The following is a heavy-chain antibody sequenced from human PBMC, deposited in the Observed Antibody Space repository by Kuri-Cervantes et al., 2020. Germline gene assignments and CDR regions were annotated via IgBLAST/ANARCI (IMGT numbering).Heavy chain of an antibody. D-gene: IGHD3-3*01. V-gene: IGHV3-53*01. CDR2: IYSCGST. CDR1: GFTVSSNY. CDR3: ARGSRFLEWLLSSWFDP. Sequence: GGSLRLSCAASGFTVSSNYMSWVRQAPGKGLEWVSVIYSCGSTYYADSVKGRFTISRDNAKNSLYLQMNSLRAEDTAVYYCARGSRFLEWLLSSWFDPWGQGTLVTVSS. J-gene: IGHJ5*02.